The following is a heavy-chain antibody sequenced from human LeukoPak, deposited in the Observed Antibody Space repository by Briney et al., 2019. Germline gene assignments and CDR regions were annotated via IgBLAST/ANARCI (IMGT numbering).Heavy chain of an antibody. J-gene: IGHJ4*02. Sequence: SETLSLTCTVSGGSISSYYWSWIRQPAGKGLEWIGRIYASGSTNYNPSLKSRVTMSVDTSKNQFSLKLTSVTAADTAMYYCARDSPAYSSGWYHFDHWGQGTLVTVSS. D-gene: IGHD6-19*01. V-gene: IGHV4-4*07. CDR1: GGSISSYY. CDR3: ARDSPAYSSGWYHFDH. CDR2: IYASGST.